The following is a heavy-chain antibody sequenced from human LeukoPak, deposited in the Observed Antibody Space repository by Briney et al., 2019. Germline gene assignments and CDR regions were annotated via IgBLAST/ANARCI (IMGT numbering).Heavy chain of an antibody. D-gene: IGHD3-9*01. V-gene: IGHV1-2*02. CDR1: GYTFTGYY. J-gene: IGHJ6*02. CDR2: INPNSGGT. Sequence: ASVKVSCKASGYTFTGYYMHWVRQAPGQGLEWMGWINPNSGGTNYAQKFQGRVTMTRDTSISTAYMELSRLRSDDTAAYYCASNDILTGYYGHYGMDVWGQGTTVTVSS. CDR3: ASNDILTGYYGHYGMDV.